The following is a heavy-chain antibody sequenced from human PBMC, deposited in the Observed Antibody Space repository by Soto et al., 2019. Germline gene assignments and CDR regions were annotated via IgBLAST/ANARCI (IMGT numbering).Heavy chain of an antibody. CDR1: GITFSRYW. D-gene: IGHD3-9*01. Sequence: PGGSLRLSCVVSGITFSRYWMSWARQGPGKGLEWVANIKQDGSEKNYVDSVEGRFTISRDNAKNSLYLQMSSLRAEDTAVYYCASFPWYLDLSDPLFHSWGQGTPVTVSS. V-gene: IGHV3-7*01. J-gene: IGHJ4*02. CDR2: IKQDGSEK. CDR3: ASFPWYLDLSDPLFHS.